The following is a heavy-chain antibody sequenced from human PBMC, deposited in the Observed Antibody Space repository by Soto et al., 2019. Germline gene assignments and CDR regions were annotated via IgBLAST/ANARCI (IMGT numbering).Heavy chain of an antibody. Sequence: ASVKVSCKTSGYTFNNYGISWVRQAPGQGLEWMGWISADNGHTNFTQKFQGRVTMTTDTSTSTAYMELRSLRSDDTAVYYCAIDVCRKMAGHNLFYSWSQRTLDTVAS. CDR1: GYTFNNYG. CDR3: AIDVCRKMAGHNLFYS. D-gene: IGHD6-19*01. V-gene: IGHV1-18*01. J-gene: IGHJ5*01. CDR2: ISADNGHT.